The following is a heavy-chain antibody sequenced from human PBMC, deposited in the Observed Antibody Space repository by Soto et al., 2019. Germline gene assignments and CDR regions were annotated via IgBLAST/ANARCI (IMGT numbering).Heavy chain of an antibody. D-gene: IGHD3-10*01. CDR1: GGSISSYY. J-gene: IGHJ3*02. Sequence: SETLSLTCTVSGGSISSYYWSWIRQPPGKGLEVIGYIYYSGSTNYNSSLKSRVTISVDTSKNQFSLKLSSVTAADTAVYYCAREYYGSGHAFDIWGQGTMVTRLL. CDR3: AREYYGSGHAFDI. V-gene: IGHV4-59*01. CDR2: IYYSGST.